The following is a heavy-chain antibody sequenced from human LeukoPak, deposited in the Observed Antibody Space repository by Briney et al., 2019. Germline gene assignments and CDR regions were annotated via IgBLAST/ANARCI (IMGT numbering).Heavy chain of an antibody. CDR3: ARDEYYYNSSLYFQH. CDR1: GFTFSSYS. Sequence: GGSLRLSCAASGFTFSSYSMNWVRQAPGKGLEWVSSISSSSSYIYYADSVKGRFTISRDNAKNSLYLQMNSLRAEDTAVYYCARDEYYYNSSLYFQHWGQGTLVTVSS. CDR2: ISSSSSYI. D-gene: IGHD3-22*01. V-gene: IGHV3-21*01. J-gene: IGHJ1*01.